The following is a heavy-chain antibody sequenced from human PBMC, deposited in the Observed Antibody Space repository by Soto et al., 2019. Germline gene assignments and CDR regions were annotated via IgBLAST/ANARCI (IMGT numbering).Heavy chain of an antibody. CDR2: ISSGSTTI. V-gene: IGHV3-48*01. Sequence: GGSLRLSCAASGFTFSSYSMNWVRQAPGKGLEWVSYISSGSTTIYYADSVKGRFTISRENAQNSLYLQMNSLRAEDTAVYYCAREGYCSGGSCYLGPFDIWGQGTMVTVSS. CDR1: GFTFSSYS. CDR3: AREGYCSGGSCYLGPFDI. D-gene: IGHD2-15*01. J-gene: IGHJ3*02.